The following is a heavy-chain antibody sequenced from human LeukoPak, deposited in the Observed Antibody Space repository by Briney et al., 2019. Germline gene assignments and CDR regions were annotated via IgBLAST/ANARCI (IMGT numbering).Heavy chain of an antibody. Sequence: GSLRLSCAASGFTFSSYEMNWVRQAPGKGLEWVSYISSSGSTIYYADSVKGRFTISRDNAKNSLYLQMNSLRAEDTAVYYCARGLGDSSSRPDSYWGQGTLVTVSS. V-gene: IGHV3-48*03. CDR2: ISSSGSTI. CDR1: GFTFSSYE. CDR3: ARGLGDSSSRPDSY. D-gene: IGHD6-6*01. J-gene: IGHJ4*02.